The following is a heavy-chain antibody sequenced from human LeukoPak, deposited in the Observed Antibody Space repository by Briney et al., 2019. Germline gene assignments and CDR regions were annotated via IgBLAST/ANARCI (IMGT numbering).Heavy chain of an antibody. CDR3: ARPEATVAGYDAFDI. D-gene: IGHD6-19*01. V-gene: IGHV1-2*02. CDR2: INPNSGGT. Sequence: GASVKVSCKASGYTFTGYYMHWVRQAPGQGLEWMGWINPNSGGTNYAQKFQGRVTMTRDTSISTAYMELSRLRSDDTAVYYCARPEATVAGYDAFDIRGQGTMVTVSS. CDR1: GYTFTGYY. J-gene: IGHJ3*02.